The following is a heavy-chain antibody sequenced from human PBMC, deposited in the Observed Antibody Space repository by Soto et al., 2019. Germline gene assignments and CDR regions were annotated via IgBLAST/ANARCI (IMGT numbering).Heavy chain of an antibody. CDR2: INPNSGGT. CDR3: ARAYSGSYYWFDP. Sequence: ASVKVSCKASGGTFSSYAISWVRQAPGQGLEWMGGINPNSGGTNYAQKFQGRVTMTRDTSISTAYMELSRLRSDDTAVYYCARAYSGSYYWFDPWGQGTLVTVSS. D-gene: IGHD1-26*01. CDR1: GGTFSSYA. J-gene: IGHJ5*02. V-gene: IGHV1-2*02.